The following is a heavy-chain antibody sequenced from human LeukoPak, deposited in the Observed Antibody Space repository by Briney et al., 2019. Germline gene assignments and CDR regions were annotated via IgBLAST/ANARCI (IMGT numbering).Heavy chain of an antibody. J-gene: IGHJ6*02. Sequence: PSQTLSLTCAISGDSVSSISVAWNWIRQSPSRGLECLGRTYYRSKWYFEYAVSVKSRINISPDTSKNQFSLQLTSVTPEDTAVYYCSLARSEYHYGMNVWGQGTTVTVSS. CDR3: SLARSEYHYGMNV. CDR1: GDSVSSISVA. V-gene: IGHV6-1*01. CDR2: TYYRSKWYF.